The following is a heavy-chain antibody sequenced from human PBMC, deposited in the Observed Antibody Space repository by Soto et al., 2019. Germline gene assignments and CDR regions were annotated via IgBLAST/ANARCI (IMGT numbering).Heavy chain of an antibody. D-gene: IGHD6-13*01. CDR1: GFTFSSYW. V-gene: IGHV3-74*01. Sequence: EVQLVESGGGLVQPGGSLRLSCAASGFTFSSYWMHWVRQAPGKGLVWVSRINSDGSSTSYADSVKGRFTISRDNAKNTLYLQMNSLRAEDTAVYYCARVGSSSWTYYYYYYGMDVWGQGTTVTVSS. CDR2: INSDGSST. CDR3: ARVGSSSWTYYYYYYGMDV. J-gene: IGHJ6*02.